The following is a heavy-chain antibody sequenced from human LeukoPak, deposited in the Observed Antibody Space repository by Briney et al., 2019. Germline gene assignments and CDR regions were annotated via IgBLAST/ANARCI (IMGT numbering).Heavy chain of an antibody. CDR3: ASRGGYCSSTSCPLDY. CDR1: GFTFSTYG. D-gene: IGHD2-2*01. CDR2: ISYDGSNK. V-gene: IGHV3-30*19. Sequence: GGSLRLSCAASGFTFSTYGMHWVRQAPGKGLEWVAVISYDGSNKYYADSVKGRFTISRDNSKNTLYLQMNSLRAEDTAVYYCASRGGYCSSTSCPLDYWGQGTLVTVSS. J-gene: IGHJ4*02.